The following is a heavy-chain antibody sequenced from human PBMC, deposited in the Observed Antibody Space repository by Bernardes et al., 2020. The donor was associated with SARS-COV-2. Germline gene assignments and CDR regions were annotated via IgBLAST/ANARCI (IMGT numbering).Heavy chain of an antibody. V-gene: IGHV3-9*01. CDR3: AKATYYDFWGGHYQYYFAS. D-gene: IGHD3-3*01. J-gene: IGHJ4*02. CDR1: GFNFDDSA. CDR2: ISWNGGDI. Sequence: SLRLSCAASGFNFDDSAMHWVRQAPGKGLEWVCGISWNGGDIGYADSVKGRFSISRDNAKNSLYLQMNSLRAEDTALYFCAKATYYDFWGGHYQYYFASWGQGTLVTVSS.